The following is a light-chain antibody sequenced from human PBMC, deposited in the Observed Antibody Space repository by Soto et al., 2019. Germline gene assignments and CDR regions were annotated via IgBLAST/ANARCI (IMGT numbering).Light chain of an antibody. CDR1: QSISSW. J-gene: IGKJ2*01. CDR3: QQYNSYT. V-gene: IGKV1-5*01. CDR2: DDS. Sequence: DIQMTQSPSTLSASVGDRVTITCRASQSISSWLAWYQHKPGKAPKLLINDDSSLESGVPSRFSGSGSGTEVTLSISSLQRDDFATYYCQQYNSYTFGQGTKLEIK.